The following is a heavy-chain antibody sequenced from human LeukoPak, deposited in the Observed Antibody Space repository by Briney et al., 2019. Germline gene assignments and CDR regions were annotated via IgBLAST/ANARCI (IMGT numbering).Heavy chain of an antibody. Sequence: SETLSLTCTVSGGSISSYYWSWIRQPPGKGLEWIGYIYYSGSTSYKPSLKSRVTISVDTSKNQFSLKLRSVTAADTAVYYCARAQGSYYHYYMDVWGKGTTVTVSS. V-gene: IGHV4-59*01. CDR1: GGSISSYY. CDR2: IYYSGST. D-gene: IGHD1-26*01. CDR3: ARAQGSYYHYYMDV. J-gene: IGHJ6*03.